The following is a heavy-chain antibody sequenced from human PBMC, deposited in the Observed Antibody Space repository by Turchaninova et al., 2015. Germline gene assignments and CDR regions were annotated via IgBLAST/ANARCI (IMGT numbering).Heavy chain of an antibody. D-gene: IGHD2-15*01. CDR2: SNAGNSNT. V-gene: IGHV1-3*01. CDR3: AGDIVVVVAATPYYYYYGMDV. Sequence: QVQLVQSGAEVKKPGASVKVSCKAPGYTFTSYTMHWVRQAPGQRLEGLGGSNAGNSNTKYSQKFQGRVTITRDTSASTAYKELGSLRSEDTAVYYGAGDIVVVVAATPYYYYYGMDVWGQGTTVTVSS. CDR1: GYTFTSYT. J-gene: IGHJ6*02.